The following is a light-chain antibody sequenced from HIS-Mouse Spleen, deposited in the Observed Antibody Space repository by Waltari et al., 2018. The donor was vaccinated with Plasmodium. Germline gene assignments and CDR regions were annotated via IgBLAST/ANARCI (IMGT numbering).Light chain of an antibody. CDR1: QSVSSY. CDR2: DAS. Sequence: ELVLTHSPATLSLSPGERATLSCRGSQSVSSYLAWYQQKPGQAPRLLMYDASNRANGIPARFSGSGSGTDFTLTISSLEPEDFAVYYCQQRSNWPPLTFGGGTKVEIK. V-gene: IGKV3-11*01. CDR3: QQRSNWPPLT. J-gene: IGKJ4*01.